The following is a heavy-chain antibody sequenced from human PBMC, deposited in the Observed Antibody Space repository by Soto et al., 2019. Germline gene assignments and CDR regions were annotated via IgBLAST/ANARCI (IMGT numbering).Heavy chain of an antibody. CDR1: GYTFTSYD. D-gene: IGHD3-10*01. J-gene: IGHJ4*02. CDR2: MNPNSGNT. Sequence: ASVKVSCKASGYTFTSYDINWVRQATGQGLEWMGWMNPNSGNTGYAQKFQGRVTMTRNTSISTAYMELSSLRSEDTAVYYCARLDTITMVRGVILNVPSDYWGQGTLVTVSS. CDR3: ARLDTITMVRGVILNVPSDY. V-gene: IGHV1-8*01.